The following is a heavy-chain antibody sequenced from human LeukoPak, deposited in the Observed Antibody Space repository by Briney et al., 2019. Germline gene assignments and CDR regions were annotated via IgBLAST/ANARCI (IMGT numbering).Heavy chain of an antibody. CDR1: GYTFTSFD. V-gene: IGHV1-8*01. D-gene: IGHD3-22*01. CDR2: LDPSTGNT. Sequence: ASVKVSCKASGYTFTSFDINWVRQAPGQGLEWMGRLDPSTGNTAYPQKFQDRVTMTRDPSTSTDYMELSGLNSEDTALYYCARDLNSDRSGYGHSSFDYWGQGTLVTVSS. J-gene: IGHJ4*02. CDR3: ARDLNSDRSGYGHSSFDY.